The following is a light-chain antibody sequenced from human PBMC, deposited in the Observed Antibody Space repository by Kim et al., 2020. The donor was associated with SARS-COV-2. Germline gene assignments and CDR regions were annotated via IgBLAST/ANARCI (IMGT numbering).Light chain of an antibody. CDR2: QDD. CDR1: KLGDKY. Sequence: SSELTQPPSVSVSPGQTASITCSGDKLGDKYACWYQQKPGQSPVLVIYQDDKRPSGIPERFSGSNSGNTATLTISGTQAMDEADYFFQAWDSSTFVVFGG. J-gene: IGLJ2*01. V-gene: IGLV3-1*01. CDR3: QAWDSSTFVV.